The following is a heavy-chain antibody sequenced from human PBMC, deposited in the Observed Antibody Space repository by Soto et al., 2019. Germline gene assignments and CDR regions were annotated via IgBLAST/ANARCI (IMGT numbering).Heavy chain of an antibody. V-gene: IGHV3-7*01. CDR2: MNPDGSTK. J-gene: IGHJ6*03. CDR1: GFTFSNSW. D-gene: IGHD2-21*02. CDR3: ARHCHYCIDV. Sequence: EAQLVESGGGLVQPGGSLRLSCAASGFTFSNSWMTWVRQTPGMGLEWVANMNPDGSTKNYVDSVKGRFTISRDNAQNSLYLQMNSLRAEDTAVFYCARHCHYCIDVWGRGTTVTVSS.